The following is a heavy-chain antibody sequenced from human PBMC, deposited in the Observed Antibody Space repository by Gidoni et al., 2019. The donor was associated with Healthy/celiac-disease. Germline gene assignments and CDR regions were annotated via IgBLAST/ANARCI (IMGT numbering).Heavy chain of an antibody. CDR3: ARVDYGSGDY. J-gene: IGHJ4*02. D-gene: IGHD3-10*01. V-gene: IGHV4-39*07. Sequence: QLQLQESGPGLVKPSETLSLTGTVSGGYLSSSSSYWGWLRPPPVKGLEWIGSIYYSWSTYYNPSLKSRVTISVDTSKNQFSLKLSSVTAADTAVYYCARVDYGSGDYWGQGTLVTVSS. CDR1: GGYLSSSSSY. CDR2: IYYSWST.